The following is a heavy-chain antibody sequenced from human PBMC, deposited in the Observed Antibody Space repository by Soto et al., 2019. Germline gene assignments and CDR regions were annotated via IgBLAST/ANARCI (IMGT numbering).Heavy chain of an antibody. Sequence: GGSLRLSCAASGFTVSSNYMSWVRQAPGKGLEWVSVIYSGGSTYYADSVKGRFTISRDNSKNTLYLQMNSLRAEDTAVYYCERDLSSKYSGYDLGYWAEGTLVTVS. D-gene: IGHD5-12*01. CDR3: ERDLSSKYSGYDLGY. V-gene: IGHV3-53*01. CDR1: GFTVSSNY. CDR2: IYSGGST. J-gene: IGHJ4*02.